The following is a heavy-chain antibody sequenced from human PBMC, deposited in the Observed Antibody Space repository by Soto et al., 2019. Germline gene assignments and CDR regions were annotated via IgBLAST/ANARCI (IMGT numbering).Heavy chain of an antibody. CDR3: ARGRVWSGYVRTYYFDY. CDR1: GGSISSGGYY. Sequence: SETLSLTCTVSGGSISSGGYYWSWIRQHPAKGLEWIGYIYYSGSTYYNPSLKSRVTISVDTSKNQFSLKLSSVTAADTAVYYCARGRVWSGYVRTYYFDYWGQGTLVTVSS. V-gene: IGHV4-31*03. D-gene: IGHD3-3*01. J-gene: IGHJ4*02. CDR2: IYYSGST.